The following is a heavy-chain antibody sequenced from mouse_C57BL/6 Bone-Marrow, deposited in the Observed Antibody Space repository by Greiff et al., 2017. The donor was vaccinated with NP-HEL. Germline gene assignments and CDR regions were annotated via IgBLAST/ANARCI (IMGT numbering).Heavy chain of an antibody. Sequence: EVQLVESEGGLVQPGSSMKLSCTASGFTFSDYYMAWVRQVPEKGLEWVANITYDGSSTYYLDSLKSRFIISRDNAKNILYLQMSSLKSEDTATYYCAREYYGSSPYWYFDVWGKGTTVTVSA. CDR1: GFTFSDYY. V-gene: IGHV5-16*01. CDR3: AREYYGSSPYWYFDV. CDR2: ITYDGSST. D-gene: IGHD1-1*01. J-gene: IGHJ1*03.